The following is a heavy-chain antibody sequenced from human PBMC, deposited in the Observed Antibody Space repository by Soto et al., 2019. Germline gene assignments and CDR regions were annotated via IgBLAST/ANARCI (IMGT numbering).Heavy chain of an antibody. D-gene: IGHD2-8*01. V-gene: IGHV3-74*01. J-gene: IGHJ4*02. CDR2: ITEDGSGT. CDR3: VRGTNGWRGMDY. CDR1: GFTFSSYP. Sequence: PGGSLRLSCATSGFTFSSYPIHWVRQAPGKGPVWVSRITEDGSGTTYADSVKGRFTVTRDNAKNTMYLQMSGLGAEDTAVYHCVRGTNGWRGMDYWGQGILVTVSS.